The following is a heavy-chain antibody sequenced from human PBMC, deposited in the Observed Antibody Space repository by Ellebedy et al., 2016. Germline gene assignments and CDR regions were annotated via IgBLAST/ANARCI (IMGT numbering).Heavy chain of an antibody. CDR3: ARGRLPATVDDFDI. J-gene: IGHJ3*02. V-gene: IGHV5-51*01. Sequence: GGSLRLSXEGSGYSFTSYWIGWVRQMPGKGLEWMGIIYPGDSDTRYSPSFQGQVTISADKSISTAYLQWSSLKASDTAVYYCARGRLPATVDDFDIWGQGTVVTVSS. CDR2: IYPGDSDT. D-gene: IGHD2-2*01. CDR1: GYSFTSYW.